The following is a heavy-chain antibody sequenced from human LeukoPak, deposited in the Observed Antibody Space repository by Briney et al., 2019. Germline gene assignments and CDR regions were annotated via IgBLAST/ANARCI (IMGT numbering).Heavy chain of an antibody. CDR1: GGTFSSYA. CDR2: IIPIFGTA. D-gene: IGHD5-24*01. J-gene: IGHJ4*02. V-gene: IGHV1-69*01. CDR3: ATDGWLHQFDY. Sequence: ASVKVSCKASGGTFSSYAISWVRQAPGQGLEWMGGIIPIFGTANYAQKFQGRVTITADESTSTAYMELSSLRSEDTAVYYCATDGWLHQFDYWGQGTLVTVSS.